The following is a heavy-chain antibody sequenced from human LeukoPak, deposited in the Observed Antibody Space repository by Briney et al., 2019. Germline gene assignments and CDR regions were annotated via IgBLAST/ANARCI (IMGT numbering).Heavy chain of an antibody. CDR3: ARRLTQYDCFDP. V-gene: IGHV6-1*01. Sequence: SQTLSLTCAISGDSVSSNSVTWNWIRKSPSRGLEWLGRTYYRSTWYNDYAVSVRGRITVNPDTSKNQFSLHLNSVTPEDTAVYYCARRLTQYDCFDPWGQGILVTVSS. CDR2: TYYRSTWYN. J-gene: IGHJ5*02. CDR1: GDSVSSNSVT. D-gene: IGHD2-2*01.